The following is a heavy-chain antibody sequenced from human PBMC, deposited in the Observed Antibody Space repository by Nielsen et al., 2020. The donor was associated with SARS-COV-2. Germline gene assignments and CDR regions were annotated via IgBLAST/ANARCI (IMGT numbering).Heavy chain of an antibody. V-gene: IGHV1-24*01. Sequence: ASVKVSCKVSGHTLTELSMHWVRQAPGKGLEWMGGFDPEDGGTIYAQKFQGRVTMTEDTSTDTAYMELSSLRSEDTAVYYCATASTSRYYYYYGMDVWGQGTTVTVSS. D-gene: IGHD5/OR15-5a*01. J-gene: IGHJ6*02. CDR3: ATASTSRYYYYYGMDV. CDR1: GHTLTELS. CDR2: FDPEDGGT.